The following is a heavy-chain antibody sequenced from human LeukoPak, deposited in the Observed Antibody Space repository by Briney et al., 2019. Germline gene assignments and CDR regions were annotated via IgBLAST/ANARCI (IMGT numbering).Heavy chain of an antibody. J-gene: IGHJ6*02. Sequence: ASVKVSCKASGYTFTSYAMNWVRQAPAQGLEWMGWINTNTGNPTYAQGFTGRFVFSLDTSVSTAYLQISSLKAEDTAVYYCAREGSVVDDFWSGYWYYYYGMDVWGQGTTVTVSS. D-gene: IGHD3-3*01. CDR2: INTNTGNP. CDR1: GYTFTSYA. V-gene: IGHV7-4-1*02. CDR3: AREGSVVDDFWSGYWYYYYGMDV.